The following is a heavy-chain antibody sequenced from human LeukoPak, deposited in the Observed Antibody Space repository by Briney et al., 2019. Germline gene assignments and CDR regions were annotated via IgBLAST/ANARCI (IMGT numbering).Heavy chain of an antibody. V-gene: IGHV3-23*01. J-gene: IGHJ3*02. CDR2: ISGSGGST. Sequence: GASLRLSCAASGFTFSSYAMSWVRQAPGKGREWGSAISGSGGSTYYADSVKGRFTISRDNSKNTLYLQMNSLRAEDTAVYYCAKVSGDYYDSSGYYLEAFDIWGQGTMVTVSS. CDR1: GFTFSSYA. D-gene: IGHD3-22*01. CDR3: AKVSGDYYDSSGYYLEAFDI.